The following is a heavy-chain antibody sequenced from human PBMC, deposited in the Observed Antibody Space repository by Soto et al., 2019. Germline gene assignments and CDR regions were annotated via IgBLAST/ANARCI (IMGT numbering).Heavy chain of an antibody. V-gene: IGHV1-69*01. CDR2: VIPILGTA. Sequence: QVQLVQSGAEVKKPGSSVKVSCTASGGSLRNSVISWVRQAPAQRLEWMGGVIPILGTANYAQKCQGRVTMTADEANSTAYMDLSSLSPDDTAVYYCARLGHPGHWGPGTLVIVSS. CDR1: GGSLRNSV. CDR3: ARLGHPGH. J-gene: IGHJ4*02.